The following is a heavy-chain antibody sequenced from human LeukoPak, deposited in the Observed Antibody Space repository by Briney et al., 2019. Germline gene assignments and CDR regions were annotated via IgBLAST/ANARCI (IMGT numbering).Heavy chain of an antibody. V-gene: IGHV4-34*01. CDR3: ARVAVTTDSHWFDP. J-gene: IGHJ5*02. Sequence: SAILPLTCAFYGGSISGYYWCCIRPPPGKRLEWIGEINHSGSTNYNPSLKSRVTISVDTSKNQFSLKLSSVTAPDTAVYYCARVAVTTDSHWFDPWGQGTLVTVSS. D-gene: IGHD4-17*01. CDR1: GGSISGYY. CDR2: INHSGST.